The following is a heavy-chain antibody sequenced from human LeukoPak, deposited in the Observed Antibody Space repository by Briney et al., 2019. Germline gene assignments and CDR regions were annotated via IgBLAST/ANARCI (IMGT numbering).Heavy chain of an antibody. CDR1: GGSISHYY. CDR3: ARGGWYPESFQH. Sequence: SETLSLTCTVSGGSISHYYWSWIRQPPGKGLEWIGYIYYSGSTNYNPSLKSRVTISMDTPRNQFSLKLNSVTTADTAMYYCARGGWYPESFQHWGQGALVTVSS. CDR2: IYYSGST. V-gene: IGHV4-59*01. D-gene: IGHD6-19*01. J-gene: IGHJ1*01.